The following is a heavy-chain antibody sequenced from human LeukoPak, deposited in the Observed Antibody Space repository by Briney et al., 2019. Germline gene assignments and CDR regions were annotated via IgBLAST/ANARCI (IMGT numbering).Heavy chain of an antibody. J-gene: IGHJ4*02. CDR2: INSDGSST. Sequence: GSLRLSCAASGFTFNYYWMHWVRQAPGKGLVWVSRINSDGSSTSYADSVKGRFTLSRDNAKNTLYLQMNSLRAEDTAVYYCAKSGSYGYGLDYWGQGTLVTVSS. D-gene: IGHD5-18*01. CDR1: GFTFNYYW. CDR3: AKSGSYGYGLDY. V-gene: IGHV3-74*01.